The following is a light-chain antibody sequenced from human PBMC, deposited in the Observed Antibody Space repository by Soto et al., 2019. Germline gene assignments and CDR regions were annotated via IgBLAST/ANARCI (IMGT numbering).Light chain of an antibody. Sequence: QSALTQPASVSGSPGQSITISCTGTSSDVGGHNYVSWYQQHPGKAPKLMIFEVSNRPSGVSNRFSGSKSGNTASLTISGLQAEDEADYYCQSFDESLSGYVFGSGTKVTVL. CDR2: EVS. V-gene: IGLV2-14*01. CDR1: SSDVGGHNY. J-gene: IGLJ1*01. CDR3: QSFDESLSGYV.